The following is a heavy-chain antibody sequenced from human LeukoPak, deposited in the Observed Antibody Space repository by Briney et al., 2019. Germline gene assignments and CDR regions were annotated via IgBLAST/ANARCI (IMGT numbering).Heavy chain of an antibody. Sequence: GGSLRLSCAASGFTFSSYAMSWVRQAPGKGLEGVSAISGSGGSTYYADSVKGRFTISRDNSKNTLYLQMNSLRAEDTAVYYCAKGSRYFDWLFYWGQGTLVTVSS. CDR2: ISGSGGST. CDR1: GFTFSSYA. CDR3: AKGSRYFDWLFY. V-gene: IGHV3-23*01. J-gene: IGHJ4*02. D-gene: IGHD3-9*01.